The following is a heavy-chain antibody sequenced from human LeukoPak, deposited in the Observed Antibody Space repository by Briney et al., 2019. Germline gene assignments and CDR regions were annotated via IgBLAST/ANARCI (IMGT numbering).Heavy chain of an antibody. V-gene: IGHV1-69*01. D-gene: IGHD3-22*01. Sequence: GSSVKVSCKASGGTFSSYAISWVRQAPGQGLEWMGGVIPIFGTANYAQKFQGRVTITADESTSTAYMELSSLRSEDTAVYYCARGGVDPKRKSITMIVVGNFDYWGQGTLVTVSS. CDR2: VIPIFGTA. CDR1: GGTFSSYA. J-gene: IGHJ4*02. CDR3: ARGGVDPKRKSITMIVVGNFDY.